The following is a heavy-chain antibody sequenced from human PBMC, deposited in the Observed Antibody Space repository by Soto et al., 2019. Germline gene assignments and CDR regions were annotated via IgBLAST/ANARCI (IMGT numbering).Heavy chain of an antibody. J-gene: IGHJ4*02. CDR3: ARELGIGIQHFDY. Sequence: GESLKISCAASGFTFSSYWMSWVRQAPGKGLEWVANIKQDGSEKYYVDSVKGRFTISRDNAKNSLYLQMNSLRAEDTDVYYCARELGIGIQHFDYWGQGTLVTVSS. D-gene: IGHD7-27*01. V-gene: IGHV3-7*03. CDR1: GFTFSSYW. CDR2: IKQDGSEK.